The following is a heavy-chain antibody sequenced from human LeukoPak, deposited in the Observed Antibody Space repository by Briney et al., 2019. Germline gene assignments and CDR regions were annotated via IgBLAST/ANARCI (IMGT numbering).Heavy chain of an antibody. CDR3: AKDRSILKWSSGY. D-gene: IGHD3-3*01. CDR1: GFTFSSYG. Sequence: GSLRLSCAASGFTFSSYGMQWVRQAPGKGLEWVAFIRYDGNNKYYADSVKGRFTISRDNSKNTLYLQMNSLRAEDTAVYYCAKDRSILKWSSGYWGQGTLVTVSS. V-gene: IGHV3-30*02. J-gene: IGHJ4*02. CDR2: IRYDGNNK.